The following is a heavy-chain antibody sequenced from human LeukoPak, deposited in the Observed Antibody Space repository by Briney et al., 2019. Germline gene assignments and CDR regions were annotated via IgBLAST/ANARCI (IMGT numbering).Heavy chain of an antibody. D-gene: IGHD6-6*01. J-gene: IGHJ4*02. V-gene: IGHV3-21*01. CDR2: ISSSSSYI. CDR1: GFTFSSFT. Sequence: PGGSLRLFCAASGFTFSSFTMNWVRQAPGKGLEWVSSISSSSSYIYSADSVKGRFTISRDNARNSLYLRMNSLRAEDTAVYYCARDPGTYSSSPIDYWGQGTLVTVSS. CDR3: ARDPGTYSSSPIDY.